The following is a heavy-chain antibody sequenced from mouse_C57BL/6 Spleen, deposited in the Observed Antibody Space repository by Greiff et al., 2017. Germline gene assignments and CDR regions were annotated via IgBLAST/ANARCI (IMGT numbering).Heavy chain of an antibody. Sequence: QVQLKQPGAELVKPGASVKLSCKASGYTFTSYWMHWVKQRPGQGLEWIGMIHPNSGSTNYNEKFKSKATLTVDKSSSTAYMQLSSLTSEDSAVYYCARETGLDGSSFGVYFDYWGQGTTLTVSS. CDR2: IHPNSGST. CDR1: GYTFTSYW. D-gene: IGHD1-1*01. CDR3: ARETGLDGSSFGVYFDY. J-gene: IGHJ2*01. V-gene: IGHV1-64*01.